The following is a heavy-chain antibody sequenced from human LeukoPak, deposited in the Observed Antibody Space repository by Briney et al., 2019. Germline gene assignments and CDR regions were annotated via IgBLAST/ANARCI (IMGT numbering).Heavy chain of an antibody. CDR3: ARVVWGSYRYAT. Sequence: SETLSLTCTVSGGSISSYYWSWIRQPPGKGLEWIGYIYYSGSTNYNTSLKRRVTISVDTSKNQFSLKLSSGTPADMAVYYCARVVWGSYRYATWGQGTLVTVSS. J-gene: IGHJ5*02. CDR1: GGSISSYY. D-gene: IGHD3-16*02. V-gene: IGHV4-59*01. CDR2: IYYSGST.